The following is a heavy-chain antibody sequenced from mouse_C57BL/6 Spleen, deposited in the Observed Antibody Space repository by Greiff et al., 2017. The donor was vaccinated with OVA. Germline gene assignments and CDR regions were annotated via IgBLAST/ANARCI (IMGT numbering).Heavy chain of an antibody. CDR3: ARGGYYGSTYWYFDV. CDR2: INPGSGGT. D-gene: IGHD1-1*01. Sequence: QVQLQQSGAELVRPGTSVKVSCKASGYAFTNYLIEWVKQRPGQGLEWVGVINPGSGGTNYNEKFKGKATLTADKSSSTAYMQLSSLTSEDSAVYFCARGGYYGSTYWYFDVWGTGTTVTVSS. V-gene: IGHV1-54*01. CDR1: GYAFTNYL. J-gene: IGHJ1*03.